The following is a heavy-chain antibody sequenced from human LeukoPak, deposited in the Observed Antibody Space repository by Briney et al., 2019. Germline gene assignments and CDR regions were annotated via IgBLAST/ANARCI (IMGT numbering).Heavy chain of an antibody. D-gene: IGHD2-15*01. Sequence: GGSLRLSCAASGVTFSSYNMHWVRQAPGKGLGWVAVISNDGNNKDYADSVKGRFTISRDNSKNTVSLQMHSLRTEDTAVYFCATLIGSWGQGTLVTVSS. V-gene: IGHV3-30-3*01. CDR2: ISNDGNNK. CDR1: GVTFSSYN. J-gene: IGHJ4*01. CDR3: ATLIGS.